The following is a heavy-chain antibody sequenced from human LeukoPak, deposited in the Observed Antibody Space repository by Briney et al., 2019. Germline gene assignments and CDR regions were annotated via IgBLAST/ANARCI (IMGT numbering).Heavy chain of an antibody. V-gene: IGHV4-59*01. CDR3: ATTINYYDSSGHYYNWFDP. J-gene: IGHJ5*02. Sequence: DPSETLSLTCTVSGGSISNSYWSWIRQPPGKGLEWIGYIYYSGSTNYNPSLKSRVTISVDTSKNQFSLRLTSVTAADTAVYYCATTINYYDSSGHYYNWFDPWGQGTLVTVSS. CDR1: GGSISNSY. CDR2: IYYSGST. D-gene: IGHD3-22*01.